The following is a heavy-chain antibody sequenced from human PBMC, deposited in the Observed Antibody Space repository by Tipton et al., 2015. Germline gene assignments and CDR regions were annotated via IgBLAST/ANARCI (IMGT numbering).Heavy chain of an antibody. CDR2: ISSDGSSE. CDR1: GFSFNKFV. CDR3: TRGRSVDFDS. Sequence: SLRLSCAASGFSFNKFVMYWVRQAPGKGLEWVSLISSDGSSEFYADSVKGRFTVSRDNSKNTLFLQMNSLRAEDTAMYYCTRGRSVDFDSWGQGTLVTVSS. J-gene: IGHJ4*02. V-gene: IGHV3-30*03.